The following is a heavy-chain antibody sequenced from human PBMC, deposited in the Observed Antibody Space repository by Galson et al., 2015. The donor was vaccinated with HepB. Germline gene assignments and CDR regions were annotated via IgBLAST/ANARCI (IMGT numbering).Heavy chain of an antibody. D-gene: IGHD1-14*01. J-gene: IGHJ4*02. Sequence: CAISGDSVSSNSATWIWIRQSPSRGLEWLGKIYYRSKWYNDYATSVKSRISIDPDTSKNQFSLQLNSLTPEDTAVYYCARGSRARYFDYWGQGTLATVSS. CDR3: ARGSRARYFDY. V-gene: IGHV6-1*01. CDR1: GDSVSSNSAT. CDR2: IYYRSKWYN.